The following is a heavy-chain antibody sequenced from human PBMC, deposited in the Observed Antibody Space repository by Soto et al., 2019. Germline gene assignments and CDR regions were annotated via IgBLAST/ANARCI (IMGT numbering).Heavy chain of an antibody. J-gene: IGHJ5*02. CDR3: ARDPLPPDARYAWFDP. CDR1: GYTFTSYG. V-gene: IGHV1-18*01. D-gene: IGHD5-12*01. CDR2: ISAYNGNT. Sequence: QVQLVQSGAEVKKPGASVKVSCKASGYTFTSYGISWVRQAPGQGLEWMGWISAYNGNTNYAQKLQGRVTMTTDTSPSTAYMELRSQRSDDTAVYYCARDPLPPDARYAWFDPWGQGTLVTVSS.